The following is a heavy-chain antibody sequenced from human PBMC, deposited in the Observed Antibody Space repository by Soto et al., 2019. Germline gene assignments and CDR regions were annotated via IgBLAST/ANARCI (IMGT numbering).Heavy chain of an antibody. CDR3: AKDLYYDSTLPGPESAFDI. CDR1: GYTFTSYG. V-gene: IGHV1-18*01. J-gene: IGHJ3*02. CDR2: ISAYNGNT. D-gene: IGHD3-22*01. Sequence: ASVKVSCKASGYTFTSYGISWVRQAPGQGLEWMGWISAYNGNTNYAQKLQGRVTMTTDTSTSTAYMELRSLRAEDTAVYYCAKDLYYDSTLPGPESAFDIWGQGTMVTVSS.